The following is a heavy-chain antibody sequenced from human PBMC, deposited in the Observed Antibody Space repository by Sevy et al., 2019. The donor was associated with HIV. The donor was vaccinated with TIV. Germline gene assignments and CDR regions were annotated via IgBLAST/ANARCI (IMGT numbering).Heavy chain of an antibody. CDR3: AADILTGSDF. D-gene: IGHD3-9*01. V-gene: IGHV3-30*02. CDR1: GFTFSSYG. J-gene: IGHJ4*01. Sequence: GGCLRLSCAASGFTFSSYGMHWVRQAPGKGLEWVAFIWYDGSDTYYADSVKGRFNISRDNSKNTLYLQMNSLRTEDTAIYYCAADILTGSDFWGHGTLVTVSS. CDR2: IWYDGSDT.